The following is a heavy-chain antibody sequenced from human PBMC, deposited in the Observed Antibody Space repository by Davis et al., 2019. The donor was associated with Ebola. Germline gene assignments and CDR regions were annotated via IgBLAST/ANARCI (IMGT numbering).Heavy chain of an antibody. Sequence: GESLKISCAASGFSFSSYWMSWVRQAPGKGLEWVASIKQDGSEKYYVDSVKGRFTISRDNAKNSLYLQMNSLRAEDTAVYYCARVPSSSSDYYYYGMDVWGQGTTVTVSS. D-gene: IGHD6-6*01. J-gene: IGHJ6*02. CDR3: ARVPSSSSDYYYYGMDV. CDR2: IKQDGSEK. V-gene: IGHV3-7*01. CDR1: GFSFSSYW.